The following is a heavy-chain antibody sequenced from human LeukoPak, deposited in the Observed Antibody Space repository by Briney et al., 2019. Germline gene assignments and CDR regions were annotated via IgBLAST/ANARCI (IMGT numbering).Heavy chain of an antibody. CDR2: IYHSGST. D-gene: IGHD6-13*01. CDR3: GAAAGFAFDI. CDR1: GVSISSGGYS. J-gene: IGHJ3*02. Sequence: SETLSLTCAVSGVSISSGGYSWSWIRQPPGKGLEWIGYIYHSGSTYYNPSLKSRVTISVDRSKNQFSLKLSSVTAADTAVYYCGAAAGFAFDIWGQGTMVTVSS. V-gene: IGHV4-30-2*01.